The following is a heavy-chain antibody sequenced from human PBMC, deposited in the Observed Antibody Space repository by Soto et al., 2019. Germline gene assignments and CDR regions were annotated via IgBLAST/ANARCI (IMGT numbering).Heavy chain of an antibody. V-gene: IGHV3-23*01. CDR3: AAPIAILVVVSFDH. J-gene: IGHJ4*02. D-gene: IGHD3-22*01. CDR2: ISGSGGST. Sequence: QASGDGLEWVSAISGSGGSTYYADSVKGRFTISRDNSKNTLYLQMNSLRAEDTAVHYSAAPIAILVVVSFDHWGQGPLGSVSS.